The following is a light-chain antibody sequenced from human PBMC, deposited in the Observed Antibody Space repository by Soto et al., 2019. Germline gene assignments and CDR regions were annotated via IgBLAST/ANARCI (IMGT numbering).Light chain of an antibody. CDR3: QQSYSTLYT. V-gene: IGKV1-39*01. CDR1: QSISSY. Sequence: DIQMTQSPSFLSASVGDRVTITCRASQSISSYLNWYQQKPGKAPKLLIYAASSLQSGVPSRFSGSGSGPDFTLTISSLHPEDFATYYCQQSYSTLYTFGQGTKLDIK. J-gene: IGKJ2*01. CDR2: AAS.